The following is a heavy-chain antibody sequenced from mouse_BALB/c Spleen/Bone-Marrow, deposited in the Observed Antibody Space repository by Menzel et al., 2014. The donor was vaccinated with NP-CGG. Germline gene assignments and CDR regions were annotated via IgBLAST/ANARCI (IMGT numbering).Heavy chain of an antibody. Sequence: QVQLQQSGPELVKPGASVKMSCKASGYTLTSYYIHWVKQRPGQGLEWIGWIYPGDGSTKYNEKFKGKTTLTADKSSSTAYMLLSSLTSEDSAIYFCAREAYYDYDEGFAYWGQGTLVTVSA. CDR1: GYTLTSYY. V-gene: IGHV1S56*01. CDR3: AREAYYDYDEGFAY. J-gene: IGHJ3*01. D-gene: IGHD2-4*01. CDR2: IYPGDGST.